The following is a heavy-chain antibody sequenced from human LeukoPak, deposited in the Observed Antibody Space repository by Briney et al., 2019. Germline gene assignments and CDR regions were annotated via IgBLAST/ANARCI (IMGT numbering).Heavy chain of an antibody. CDR1: GGSFSGYY. CDR3: ASGYGSGSYFAFDI. Sequence: PSETLSLTCAVYGGSFSGYYWSWIRQPPGKGLEWIGEINHSGSTNYNPSLKSRVTISVDTSKNQFSLKLSSVTAADTAVYYCASGYGSGSYFAFDISGQGTMVTVSS. CDR2: INHSGST. D-gene: IGHD3-10*01. J-gene: IGHJ3*02. V-gene: IGHV4-34*01.